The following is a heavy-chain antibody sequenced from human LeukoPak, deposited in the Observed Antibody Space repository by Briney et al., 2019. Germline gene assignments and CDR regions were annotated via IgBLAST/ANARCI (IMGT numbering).Heavy chain of an antibody. CDR3: ARAGWFGELYGPLDF. J-gene: IGHJ4*02. CDR2: INHSGST. D-gene: IGHD3-10*01. Sequence: PSETLSLTCAVYGESFNNYYWTWIRQSPGKGLEWIGEINHSGSTNYNPSLKSRVIISVDPSKNQFSLKLTSVIAADTAVYYCARAGWFGELYGPLDFWGQGTLVTVSS. V-gene: IGHV4-34*01. CDR1: GESFNNYY.